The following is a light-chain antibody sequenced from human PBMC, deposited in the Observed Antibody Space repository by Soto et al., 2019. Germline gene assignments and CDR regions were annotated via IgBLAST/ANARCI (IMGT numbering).Light chain of an antibody. V-gene: IGKV1-5*01. CDR3: QQYDSYSRT. CDR2: DAS. Sequence: IQMTRSPSSLSASVGDSVTITCRASQNIATYLNWYQQKPGKAPKLLIYDASSLQSGVPSRFTGRGSGTEFTLTISSLQPDDFATYYCQQYDSYSRTFGQGTKVDIK. J-gene: IGKJ1*01. CDR1: QNIATY.